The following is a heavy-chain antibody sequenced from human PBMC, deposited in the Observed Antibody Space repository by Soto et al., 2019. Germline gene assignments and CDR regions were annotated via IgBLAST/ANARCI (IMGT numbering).Heavy chain of an antibody. Sequence: PGGSLRLSCAASGFTVSSNYMSWVRQAPGKGLEWVSVIYSGGSTYYADSVKGRFTISRDNSKNTLYLQMNSLRAEDTAVYYCAREKRGCSGGSCSRGWFDPWGQGTLVTVS. J-gene: IGHJ5*02. CDR2: IYSGGST. CDR3: AREKRGCSGGSCSRGWFDP. D-gene: IGHD2-15*01. V-gene: IGHV3-53*01. CDR1: GFTVSSNY.